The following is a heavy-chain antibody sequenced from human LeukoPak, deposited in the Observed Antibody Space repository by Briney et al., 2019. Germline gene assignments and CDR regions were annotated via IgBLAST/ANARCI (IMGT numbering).Heavy chain of an antibody. J-gene: IGHJ6*03. CDR3: AKDPTFGEGKYYYYMDV. Sequence: GGSLRLSCAASGFTFSSYAMHWVRQAPGKGLEWVAVISYDGSNKYYADSVKGRFTISRDNSKNTLYLQMNSLRAEDTAVYYCAKDPTFGEGKYYYYMDVWGKGTTVTVSS. V-gene: IGHV3-30-3*01. D-gene: IGHD3-10*01. CDR2: ISYDGSNK. CDR1: GFTFSSYA.